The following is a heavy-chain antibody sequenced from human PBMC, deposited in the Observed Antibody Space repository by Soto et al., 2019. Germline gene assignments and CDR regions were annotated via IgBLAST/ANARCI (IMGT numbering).Heavy chain of an antibody. J-gene: IGHJ4*02. CDR3: AGRAETNGWNGFGADKYYFDF. Sequence: KVSCKASGYTFTSYDIYWVRQATGQGLEWMGWMNPNTGNSGYAQKFQGRVTMTSDTSISTAHMELSSLRSEDTAVYYCAGRAETNGWNGFGADKYYFDFWGQGTLVTVSS. V-gene: IGHV1-8*01. CDR1: GYTFTSYD. CDR2: MNPNTGNS. D-gene: IGHD1-1*01.